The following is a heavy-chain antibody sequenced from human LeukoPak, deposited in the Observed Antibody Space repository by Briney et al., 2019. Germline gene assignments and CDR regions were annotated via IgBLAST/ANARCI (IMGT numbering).Heavy chain of an antibody. CDR2: VWYDGSNI. CDR3: ARAGYSGTYYFDY. D-gene: IGHD1-26*01. CDR1: GFTFSTYG. J-gene: IGHJ4*02. Sequence: GGSLRLSCAASGFTFSTYGMHWVRQAPGKGLEWVAVVWYDGSNIHYVDSVKGRFTISRDNSKSTLYLQMNSLTAEDTAVYYCARAGYSGTYYFDYWGQGTLVTVSS. V-gene: IGHV3-33*01.